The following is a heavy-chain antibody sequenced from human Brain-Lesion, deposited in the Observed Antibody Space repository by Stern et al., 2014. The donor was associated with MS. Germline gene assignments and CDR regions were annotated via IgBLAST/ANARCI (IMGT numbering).Heavy chain of an antibody. CDR1: GGSISSGGYY. V-gene: IGHV4-61*02. J-gene: IGHJ6*02. CDR3: ARGRVVPGFQYYATDV. CDR2: IFNSGST. Sequence: VQLVESGPGLVKPSQTLSLSCTVSGGSISSGGYYWSWIRQPAGKGLEWIGRIFNSGSTSYNPSPQSRGTITKDTSKNPISLRLTSMTAADTAVYYCARGRVVPGFQYYATDVWGQGTTVIVSS. D-gene: IGHD2-2*01.